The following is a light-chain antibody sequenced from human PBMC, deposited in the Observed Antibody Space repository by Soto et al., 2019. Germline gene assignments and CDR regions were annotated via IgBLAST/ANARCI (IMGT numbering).Light chain of an antibody. CDR2: AVS. CDR3: CSYTASDIWV. V-gene: IGLV2-11*01. Sequence: QSALTQPRSVSGSPGQSVTISCTGTSSDVGAYKYVSWYQQLPGKAPKLMISAVSQRPSGVPDRFSGSKSGNTASLTISGLQADDEADYFCCSYTASDIWVFGGGTKVTVL. J-gene: IGLJ3*02. CDR1: SSDVGAYKY.